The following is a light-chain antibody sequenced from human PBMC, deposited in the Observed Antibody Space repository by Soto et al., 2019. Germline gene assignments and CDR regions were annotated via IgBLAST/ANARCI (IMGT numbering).Light chain of an antibody. V-gene: IGKV3-20*01. Sequence: ETVLTQSPGSLSLSPGERATLSCRDSQSVSSSYLAWYQQRPGQAPRLLIYGASSRATGIPDRLSGSGSGTDFTLTISRLAPEDFAVYYCPQYGSSPLTFGGGTKVEIK. CDR2: GAS. CDR3: PQYGSSPLT. CDR1: QSVSSSY. J-gene: IGKJ4*01.